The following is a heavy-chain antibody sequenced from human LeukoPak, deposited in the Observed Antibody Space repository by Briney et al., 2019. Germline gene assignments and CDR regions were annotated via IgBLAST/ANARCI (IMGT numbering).Heavy chain of an antibody. Sequence: GASVKVSCKASGYTLTGYYMHWVRQAPGQGLEWMGWINPNSGGTNYAQKFQGRVTMTRDTSISTAYMELSRLRSDDTAVYYCARDLLGYYDILTGYYPLDYWGQGTLVTVSS. J-gene: IGHJ4*02. D-gene: IGHD3-9*01. CDR3: ARDLLGYYDILTGYYPLDY. CDR1: GYTLTGYY. V-gene: IGHV1-2*02. CDR2: INPNSGGT.